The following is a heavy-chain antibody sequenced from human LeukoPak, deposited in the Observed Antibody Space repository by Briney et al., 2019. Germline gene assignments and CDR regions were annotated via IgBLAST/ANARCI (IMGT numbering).Heavy chain of an antibody. CDR1: GYTFTGYS. J-gene: IGHJ6*02. CDR2: INPNSGDT. D-gene: IGHD6-19*01. V-gene: IGHV1-2*02. Sequence: GASVKVSCKASGYTFTGYSMHWVRQAPGQGVKWMGWINPNSGDTNYAQKLQGRVTMTTDTSTSTAYMELRSLRSDDTAGYYCARVDSSGWHRGFYYYYGMDVWGQGTTVTVSS. CDR3: ARVDSSGWHRGFYYYYGMDV.